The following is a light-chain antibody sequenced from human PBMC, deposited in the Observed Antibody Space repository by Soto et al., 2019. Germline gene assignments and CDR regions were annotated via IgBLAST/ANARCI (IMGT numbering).Light chain of an antibody. CDR1: TGAVTSGFY. Sequence: QAVVTQEPALTVSPGGTVTLTCASNTGAVTSGFYPNWFQQKPGQVPRALIYSTNNKHSCTPARFSGSLLGGKAALTLSSVQPEDEAEYYCLLYYGGAWVFGGGTKLTVL. V-gene: IGLV7-43*01. CDR3: LLYYGGAWV. CDR2: STN. J-gene: IGLJ3*02.